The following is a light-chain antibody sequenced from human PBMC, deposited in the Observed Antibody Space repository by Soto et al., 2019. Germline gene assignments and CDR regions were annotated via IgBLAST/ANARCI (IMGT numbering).Light chain of an antibody. V-gene: IGKV2-24*01. Sequence: DIVLTQTPLSSPVTLGQPASIFCRSSQSLVHSDGNGDLSWLQQRPGQPLRLLIYQVSERFSGLPDRFSGSGAGTDFTLKISRVEPEDVGVYYCMQATQSRTFGQGTRLEIK. CDR1: QSLVHSDGNGD. CDR3: MQATQSRT. CDR2: QVS. J-gene: IGKJ5*01.